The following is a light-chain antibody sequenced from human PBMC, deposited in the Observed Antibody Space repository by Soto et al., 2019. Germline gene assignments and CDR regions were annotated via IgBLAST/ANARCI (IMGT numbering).Light chain of an antibody. Sequence: EIVLTQSPGTLSLSPGERATLSCRASQSVSSSYLAWYQQKPGQAPRLFIYGASSRATGIPDRFSGSGSGTDFTLTISRLEPEDFAVYYCKQYGSSPMYTFGQGTKLEIK. V-gene: IGKV3-20*01. J-gene: IGKJ2*01. CDR2: GAS. CDR1: QSVSSSY. CDR3: KQYGSSPMYT.